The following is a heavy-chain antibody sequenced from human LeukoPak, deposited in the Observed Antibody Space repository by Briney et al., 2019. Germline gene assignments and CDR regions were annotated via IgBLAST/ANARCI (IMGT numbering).Heavy chain of an antibody. J-gene: IGHJ4*02. V-gene: IGHV3-23*01. D-gene: IGHD2-15*01. CDR3: ANLGGGTCPEGY. CDR2: ISDSSGRT. CDR1: RFTLTRYM. Sequence: RGSLRLSPAPSRFTLTRYMMSRVREAPGHGVECVSAISDSSGRTYSTDTLAGRFTIPRDNSKYTLYLEMNSLRAEDTAVYYCANLGGGTCPEGYWGQGTLVTVSS.